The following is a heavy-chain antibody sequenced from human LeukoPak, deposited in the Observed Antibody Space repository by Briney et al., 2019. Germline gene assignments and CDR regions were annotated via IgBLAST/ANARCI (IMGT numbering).Heavy chain of an antibody. CDR1: GFTFSSYS. CDR2: ISTSSTYI. J-gene: IGHJ3*02. V-gene: IGHV3-21*01. Sequence: GGSLRLSCAASGFTFSSYSMNWVRQAPGKRLEWVSSISTSSTYIYYADSVKGRFTISRDNAKNSLYLQMNSLRAEDTAVFYCARDRYCSGGNCVDAFDIWGQGTMVTVSS. D-gene: IGHD2-15*01. CDR3: ARDRYCSGGNCVDAFDI.